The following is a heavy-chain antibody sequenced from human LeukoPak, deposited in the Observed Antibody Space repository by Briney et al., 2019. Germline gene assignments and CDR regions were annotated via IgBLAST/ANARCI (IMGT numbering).Heavy chain of an antibody. CDR3: ARHGGPYTSGRWYFDL. V-gene: IGHV4-4*09. J-gene: IGHJ2*01. D-gene: IGHD6-25*01. CDR1: GGSISSYY. Sequence: SETLSLTCTVSGGSISSYYWSWIRQPPGKGLEWIGYIYTTGSTKYNPSLNRRVTISVDTSKNQFSLKLSSVTAADTAVYYCARHGGPYTSGRWYFDLWGRGTLVTVSS. CDR2: IYTTGST.